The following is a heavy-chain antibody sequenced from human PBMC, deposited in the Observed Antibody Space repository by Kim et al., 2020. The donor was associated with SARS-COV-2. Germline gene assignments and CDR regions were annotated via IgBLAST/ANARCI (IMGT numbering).Heavy chain of an antibody. CDR3: AKVGLIMVRGPSLDY. D-gene: IGHD3-10*01. CDR2: ISYDGSNK. J-gene: IGHJ4*02. CDR1: GFTFSSYG. V-gene: IGHV3-30*18. Sequence: GGSLRLSCAASGFTFSSYGMHWVRQAPGKGLEWVAVISYDGSNKYYADSVKGRFTISRDNSKNTLYLQMNSLRAEDTAVYYCAKVGLIMVRGPSLDYWGQGTLVTVSS.